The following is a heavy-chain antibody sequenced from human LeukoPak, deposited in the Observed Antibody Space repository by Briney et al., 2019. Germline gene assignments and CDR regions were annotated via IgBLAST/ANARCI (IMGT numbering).Heavy chain of an antibody. Sequence: ASVKVSCKASGYTFTGYYIHWVRQAPGQGLDWMGRINPNNGGTNYAQKFQGRVTMTRDMSMSTAYMELSRLRSDDMAVYYCAGEDNSSGYRPFDIWGQGTMVTVPS. CDR2: INPNNGGT. D-gene: IGHD3-22*01. V-gene: IGHV1-2*06. CDR3: AGEDNSSGYRPFDI. J-gene: IGHJ3*02. CDR1: GYTFTGYY.